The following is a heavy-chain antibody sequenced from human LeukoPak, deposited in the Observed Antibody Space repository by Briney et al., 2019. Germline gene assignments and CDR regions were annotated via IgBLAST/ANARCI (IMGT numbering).Heavy chain of an antibody. V-gene: IGHV4-30-2*01. J-gene: IGHJ5*02. D-gene: IGHD6-19*01. Sequence: SETLSLTCTVSGGSISSGGYYWSWIRQPPGKGLEWIGYIYHSGSTYYNPSLKSRVTISVDTSKNQFFLKLSSVTAADTAVYYCAREGYSSGWYRFDPWGQGTLVTVSS. CDR1: GGSISSGGYY. CDR3: AREGYSSGWYRFDP. CDR2: IYHSGST.